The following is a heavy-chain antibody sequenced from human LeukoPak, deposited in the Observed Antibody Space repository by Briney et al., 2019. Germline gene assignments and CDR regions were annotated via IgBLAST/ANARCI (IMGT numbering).Heavy chain of an antibody. D-gene: IGHD3-22*01. V-gene: IGHV3-23*01. J-gene: IGHJ4*02. Sequence: GGSLRLSCAASGFTFSGNAMTWVRLAPGKGLECVSAVTAAGDTTYYADSVKGRFTISRDNSRNTLYLQLNYLRAEDTAIYYCAKAFGSNGYYQLPIDFWGQGTLVTVSS. CDR2: VTAAGDTT. CDR1: GFTFSGNA. CDR3: AKAFGSNGYYQLPIDF.